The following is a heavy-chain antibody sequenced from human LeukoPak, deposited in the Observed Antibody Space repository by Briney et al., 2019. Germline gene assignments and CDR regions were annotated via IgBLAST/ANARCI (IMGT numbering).Heavy chain of an antibody. CDR2: IYYRGST. CDR1: GGSISSSSYY. V-gene: IGHV4-39*01. Sequence: SETLSLTCTVSGGSISSSSYYWGWIRQPPGKGLEWIGSIYYRGSTYYNPSLKSRVTISVDTSKNQFSLKLSSVTAADTAVYYCARRSIQIDYWGQGTLVTVSS. CDR3: ARRSIQIDY. J-gene: IGHJ4*02.